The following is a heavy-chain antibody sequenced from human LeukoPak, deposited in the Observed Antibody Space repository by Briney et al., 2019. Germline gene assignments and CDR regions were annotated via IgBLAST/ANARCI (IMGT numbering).Heavy chain of an antibody. CDR2: IDSDGRST. D-gene: IGHD1-26*01. J-gene: IGHJ4*02. V-gene: IGHV3-74*01. CDR3: AREESGSYFSWSVGYFDY. Sequence: GGSLRLSCAASGFTLSSYWMHWVRQAPGKGLVWVSGIDSDGRSTSYVDSVKGRFTISRDNAKNSLYLQMNSLRDEDTAVYYCAREESGSYFSWSVGYFDYWGQGTLVTVSS. CDR1: GFTLSSYW.